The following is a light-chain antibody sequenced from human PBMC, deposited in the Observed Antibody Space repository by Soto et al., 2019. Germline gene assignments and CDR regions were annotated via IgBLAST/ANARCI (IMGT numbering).Light chain of an antibody. J-gene: IGLJ2*01. CDR2: LNSDGSH. CDR3: QTWGTGILV. Sequence: QPVLTQSPSASASLGASVKLTCTLSSGHSTYTIARHQQQPEKGPRFLMRLNSDGSHTKGDGIPDRFSGSSSGAERYLTISSLQSEDEADYYCQTWGTGILVFGGGTKLTVL. V-gene: IGLV4-69*01. CDR1: SGHSTYT.